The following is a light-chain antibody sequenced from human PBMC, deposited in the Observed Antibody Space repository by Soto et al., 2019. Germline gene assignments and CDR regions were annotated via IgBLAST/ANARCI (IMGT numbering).Light chain of an antibody. CDR1: QGINSW. J-gene: IGKJ1*01. CDR2: KAS. Sequence: DIQMTQSPSTLSASVGDRVTITCRASQGINSWLAWYQKKPGKVPKLLIYKASSLESGVPSRFSGSGSGTEFTLTISSLQPDDFATYFCQQYDSYPWTFGQGTKVEFK. V-gene: IGKV1-5*03. CDR3: QQYDSYPWT.